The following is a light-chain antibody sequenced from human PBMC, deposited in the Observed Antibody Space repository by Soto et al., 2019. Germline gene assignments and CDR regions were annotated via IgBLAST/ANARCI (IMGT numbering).Light chain of an antibody. CDR3: QHYNNWPLT. CDR1: QSVIST. Sequence: EIVMTQSPATLSVSPGERATLSCRASQSVISTLAWYQQTPGQAPRLLIFGASTRATGIPARFSGSGSGTEFTLTISSLQSEDFAVYYCQHYNNWPLTFGGGTKVDIK. J-gene: IGKJ4*02. CDR2: GAS. V-gene: IGKV3-15*01.